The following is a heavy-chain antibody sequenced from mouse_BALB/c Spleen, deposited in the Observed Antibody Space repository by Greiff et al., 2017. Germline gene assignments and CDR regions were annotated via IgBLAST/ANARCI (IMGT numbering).Heavy chain of an antibody. D-gene: IGHD1-1*02. CDR1: GYSFTSYY. Sequence: VKLMESGPELVKPGASVKISCKASGYSFTSYYIHWVKQRPGQGLEWIGWIFPGSGNTKYNEKFKGKATLTADTSSSTAYMQLSSLTSEDSAVYFCAPYGRDAMDYWGQGTSVTVSS. CDR3: APYGRDAMDY. CDR2: IFPGSGNT. V-gene: IGHV1-66*01. J-gene: IGHJ4*01.